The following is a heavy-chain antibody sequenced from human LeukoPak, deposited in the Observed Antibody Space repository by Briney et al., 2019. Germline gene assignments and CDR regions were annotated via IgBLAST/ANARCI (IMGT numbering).Heavy chain of an antibody. CDR3: AIVGTRGVIPY. V-gene: IGHV1-69*05. Sequence: SVKVSCKASGGTFSSYAISWVRQAPGQGLEWMGRIIPIFGTANYAQKLQGRVTITTDESTSTAYMELSSLRSEDTAVYYCAIVGTRGVIPYWGQGTLVTVSS. CDR2: IIPIFGTA. J-gene: IGHJ4*02. D-gene: IGHD3-10*01. CDR1: GGTFSSYA.